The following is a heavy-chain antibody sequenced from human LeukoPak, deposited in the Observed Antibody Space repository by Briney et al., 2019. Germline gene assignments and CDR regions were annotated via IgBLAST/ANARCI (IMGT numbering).Heavy chain of an antibody. CDR3: ARHPHYYFDDTAR. J-gene: IGHJ4*02. CDR2: MFYSANT. D-gene: IGHD3-22*01. Sequence: SETLSLTCTVSGDSVSTSNSYWGWIRHPPGKGLECIGSMFYSANTYYNPPLKSRVTISVDTSKNQLSLRLSSVTAADTAVYYCARHPHYYFDDTARWGQGTLVTVSS. CDR1: GDSVSTSNSY. V-gene: IGHV4-39*01.